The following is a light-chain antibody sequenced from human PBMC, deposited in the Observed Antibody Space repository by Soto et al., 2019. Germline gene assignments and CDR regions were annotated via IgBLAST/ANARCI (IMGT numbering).Light chain of an antibody. V-gene: IGLV4-69*01. CDR1: SGHQSYA. J-gene: IGLJ2*01. Sequence: QPVLTQPPAASASLGASVKLTCTLSSGHQSYAIAWHQQQPERGPQYMMKINSDGSHRKGDGIPDRFSGSSSGAERYLTISSLQSEDEADYYCQTWGAGPHVVFGGGTKLTVL. CDR2: INSDGSH. CDR3: QTWGAGPHVV.